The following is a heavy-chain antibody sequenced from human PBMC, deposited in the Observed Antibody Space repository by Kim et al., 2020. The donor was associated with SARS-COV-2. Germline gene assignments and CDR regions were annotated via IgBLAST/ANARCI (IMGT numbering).Heavy chain of an antibody. J-gene: IGHJ6*02. CDR3: ARNSIAAYYYYGMDV. CDR1: GYSFTSYW. Sequence: GASLKISCKGSGYSFTSYWIGWVRQKPGKGLEWMGIIYPGDSDTRYSPSFQGQVTISADKSISTAYLQWSSLKASDTAMYYCARNSIAAYYYYGMDVWGQGTTVTVSS. V-gene: IGHV5-51*01. D-gene: IGHD6-25*01. CDR2: IYPGDSDT.